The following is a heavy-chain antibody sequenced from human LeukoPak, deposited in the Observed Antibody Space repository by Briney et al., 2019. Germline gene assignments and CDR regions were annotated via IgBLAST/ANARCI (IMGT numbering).Heavy chain of an antibody. J-gene: IGHJ4*02. CDR1: GFTFSSYA. V-gene: IGHV3-30*01. Sequence: GGSLRLSCAASGFTFSSYAMHWVRQAPGKGLEWVAVISYDGSNKYYADSVKGRFTISRDNSKNTLYLQMNSPRAEDTAVYYCARGVSSSLDYWGQGTLVTVSS. D-gene: IGHD6-6*01. CDR3: ARGVSSSLDY. CDR2: ISYDGSNK.